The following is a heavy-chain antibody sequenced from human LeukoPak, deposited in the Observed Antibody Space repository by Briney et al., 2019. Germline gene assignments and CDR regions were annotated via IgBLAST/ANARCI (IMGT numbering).Heavy chain of an antibody. CDR1: GFSLPTGGMC. V-gene: IGHV2-70*01. J-gene: IGHJ3*02. CDR3: ARTRKMATIVEDAFDI. D-gene: IGHD5-24*01. Sequence: SGPALVQPPPTLTLTCTFSGFSLPTGGMCVSWIRQPPGKVLESLPPISWDDDKSYSTSLKTRLTISKDTSKNQVVLTMSNMDPVDTATYYCARTRKMATIVEDAFDIWGLGTMVTVSS. CDR2: ISWDDDK.